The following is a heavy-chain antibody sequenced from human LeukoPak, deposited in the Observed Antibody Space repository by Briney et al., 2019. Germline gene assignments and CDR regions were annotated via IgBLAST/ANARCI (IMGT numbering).Heavy chain of an antibody. CDR1: GFTFSNYA. J-gene: IGHJ4*02. CDR2: ISGSDGST. CDR3: AKGRGYCTGGSCYSDY. D-gene: IGHD2-15*01. Sequence: GGSLRLSCTASGFTFSNYAMSWVRQAPGKGLEWVSTISGSDGSTYYADSVKGRFTISRDNSKNTLYLQMNRLRGEDTAIYYCAKGRGYCTGGSCYSDYWGQGTLVTVSS. V-gene: IGHV3-23*01.